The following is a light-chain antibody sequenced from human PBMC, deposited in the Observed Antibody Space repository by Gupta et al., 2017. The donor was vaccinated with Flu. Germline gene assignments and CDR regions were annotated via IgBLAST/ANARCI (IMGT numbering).Light chain of an antibody. CDR2: KIS. J-gene: IGKJ2*01. CDR1: HSHVDSDGKTY. V-gene: IGKV2-30*01. Sequence: TLGQPASISCRSSHSHVDSDGKTYLHWFQQRPGQAPRRLIYKISNRDAGVPDRLSGSGYGNDLPLKSSSGEGEDVGCYCCMQGTHWPPFTFGQGTKLEIK. CDR3: MQGTHWPPFT.